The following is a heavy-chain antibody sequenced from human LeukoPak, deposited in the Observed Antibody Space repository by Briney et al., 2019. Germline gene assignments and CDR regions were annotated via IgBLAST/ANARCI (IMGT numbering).Heavy chain of an antibody. CDR2: INPNSGGT. D-gene: IGHD4-17*01. CDR3: ARDRGSYGDYWFDP. CDR1: GYTFTGYY. Sequence: ASVKVSCKASGYTFTGYYMHWVRQASGQGLEWMGWINPNSGGTNYAQKFQGRVTMTRDTSISTAYMELSRLRSDDTAVYYCARDRGSYGDYWFDPWGQGTLVTVSS. V-gene: IGHV1-2*02. J-gene: IGHJ5*02.